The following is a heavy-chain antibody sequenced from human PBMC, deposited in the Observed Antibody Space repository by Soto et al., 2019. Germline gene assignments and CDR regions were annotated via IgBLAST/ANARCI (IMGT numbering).Heavy chain of an antibody. V-gene: IGHV1-69*02. J-gene: IGHJ4*02. CDR2: IIPILGIA. D-gene: IGHD3-22*01. CDR3: ARSPPDYYDSSGYSDRDY. Sequence: SVKVSCKASGGTFSSYTISWVRQAPGQGLGWMGRIIPILGIANYAQKFQGRVTITADKSTSTAYMELSSLRSEDTAVYYCARSPPDYYDSSGYSDRDYWGQGTLVTVSS. CDR1: GGTFSSYT.